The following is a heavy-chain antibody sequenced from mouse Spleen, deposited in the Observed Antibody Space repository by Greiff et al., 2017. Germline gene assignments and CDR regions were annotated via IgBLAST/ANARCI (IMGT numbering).Heavy chain of an antibody. CDR2: IDPENGDT. CDR3: TTGYSNSYAMDD. CDR1: GFNIKDDY. Sequence: VQLQQSGAELVRPGASVKLSCTASGFNIKDDYMHWVKQRPEQGLEWIGWIDPENGDTEYASKFQGKATITADTSSNTAYLQLSSLTSEDTAVYYCTTGYSNSYAMDDWGQGTSVTVSA. V-gene: IGHV14-4*01. D-gene: IGHD2-5*01. J-gene: IGHJ4*01.